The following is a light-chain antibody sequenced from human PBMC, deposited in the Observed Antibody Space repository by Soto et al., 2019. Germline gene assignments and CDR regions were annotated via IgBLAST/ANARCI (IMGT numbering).Light chain of an antibody. CDR3: QTWGRGIVV. CDR2: LNSDGSH. J-gene: IGLJ2*01. V-gene: IGLV4-69*02. Sequence: QSVLTQSPSASASLGDSVNLTCTLTGGHSTYYIGWHQQQPQRGTPFLMRLNSDGSHRKGDGIPDRFSGSSSGAERFLTSSSLQAEDEAYYCCQTWGRGIVVFGGGTKLTVL. CDR1: GGHSTYY.